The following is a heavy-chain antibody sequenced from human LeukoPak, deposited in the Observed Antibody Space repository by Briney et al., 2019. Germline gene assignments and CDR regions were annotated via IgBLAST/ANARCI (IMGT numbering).Heavy chain of an antibody. CDR2: IKKDGSEK. J-gene: IGHJ4*02. CDR1: GGSFSGYY. D-gene: IGHD1-26*01. CDR3: ARDKVVGPSNFDY. Sequence: HPSETLSLTCAVYGGSFSGYYWSWVRQAPGKGLEWVANIKKDGSEKYYVDSVKGRFTISRDNAKNSLYLQMNSLRAEDTAVYYCARDKVVGPSNFDYWGQGTLVTVSS. V-gene: IGHV3-7*01.